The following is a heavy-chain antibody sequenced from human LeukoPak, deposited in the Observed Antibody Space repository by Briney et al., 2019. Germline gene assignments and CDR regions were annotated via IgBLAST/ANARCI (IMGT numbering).Heavy chain of an antibody. Sequence: GASVKVSCKASGYTLTSYDINWVRQAPGQGLEWMGWINPNSGGTNYAQKFQGRVTMTRDTSISTAYMELSRLRSDDTAVYYCARGIVVVPDNWFDPWGQGTLVTVSS. CDR3: ARGIVVVPDNWFDP. CDR2: INPNSGGT. D-gene: IGHD2-2*01. CDR1: GYTLTSYD. J-gene: IGHJ5*02. V-gene: IGHV1-2*02.